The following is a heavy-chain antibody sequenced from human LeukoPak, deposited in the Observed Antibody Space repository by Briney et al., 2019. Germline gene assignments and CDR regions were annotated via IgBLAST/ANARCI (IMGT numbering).Heavy chain of an antibody. Sequence: PSGTLSLTCAVYGASFSGDYWSWIRQPPGKGLEWIGDINHSGSTNYNPSLKSRVTISVDTSKNQFSLKLSSVTAADTAVYYCARAGDIVATEGSNPSFDYWGQGTLVTVSS. CDR1: GASFSGDY. V-gene: IGHV4-34*01. CDR2: INHSGST. CDR3: ARAGDIVATEGSNPSFDY. J-gene: IGHJ4*02. D-gene: IGHD5-12*01.